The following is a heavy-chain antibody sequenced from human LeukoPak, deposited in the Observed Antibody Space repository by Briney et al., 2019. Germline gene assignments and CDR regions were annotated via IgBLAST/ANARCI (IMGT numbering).Heavy chain of an antibody. V-gene: IGHV1-3*01. Sequence: ASVKVSCKASGYTFTSYAMHWVRQAPGQRLEWMGWINAGNGNTKYSQKFQGRVTITRDTSASTAYMELSSLRSEDTAVYYCARTYYYDSSGYYYFDYWGQGTLVTVSS. CDR2: INAGNGNT. CDR1: GYTFTSYA. D-gene: IGHD3-22*01. CDR3: ARTYYYDSSGYYYFDY. J-gene: IGHJ4*02.